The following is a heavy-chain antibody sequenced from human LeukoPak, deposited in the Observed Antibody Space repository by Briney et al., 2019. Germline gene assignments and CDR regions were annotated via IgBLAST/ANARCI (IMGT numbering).Heavy chain of an antibody. CDR3: AKDKTPNCSSTSCYWSDWFDP. Sequence: PGGSLGLSCAASGFTFSSYAMSWVRQAPGKGLEWVSAISGSGGSTYYADSVKGRFTISRDNSKNTLYLQMNSLRAEDTAVCYCAKDKTPNCSSTSCYWSDWFDPWGQGTLVTVSS. V-gene: IGHV3-23*01. CDR2: ISGSGGST. CDR1: GFTFSSYA. D-gene: IGHD2-2*01. J-gene: IGHJ5*02.